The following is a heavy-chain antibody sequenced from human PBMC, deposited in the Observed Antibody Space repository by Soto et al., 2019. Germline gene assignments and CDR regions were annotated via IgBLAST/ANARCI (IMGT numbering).Heavy chain of an antibody. D-gene: IGHD3-22*01. Sequence: QVQLVESGGGVVQPGRSLRLSCAASGFTFSSYGMHWVRQAPGKGLEWVAVIWYDGSNKYYVDSVKGRFTISRDNSKNTLYLQMNSLRAEDTAVYYCAREGDYDSSGAFDYWGQGTLVTVSS. CDR3: AREGDYDSSGAFDY. CDR2: IWYDGSNK. J-gene: IGHJ4*02. V-gene: IGHV3-33*01. CDR1: GFTFSSYG.